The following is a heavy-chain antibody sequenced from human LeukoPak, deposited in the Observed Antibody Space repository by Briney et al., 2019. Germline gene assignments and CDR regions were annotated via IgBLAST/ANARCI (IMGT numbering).Heavy chain of an antibody. J-gene: IGHJ4*02. Sequence: PGGSLRLSCSASGFTFSIYGMSWVRQAPGKGLEWVSAISGSGDRTYYADSVKGRFTISRDNSNNTLYLQMNSLRAEDTAVYYCARSPRPRAKFDYWGQGTLVTVSS. CDR2: ISGSGDRT. CDR1: GFTFSIYG. CDR3: ARSPRPRAKFDY. V-gene: IGHV3-23*01.